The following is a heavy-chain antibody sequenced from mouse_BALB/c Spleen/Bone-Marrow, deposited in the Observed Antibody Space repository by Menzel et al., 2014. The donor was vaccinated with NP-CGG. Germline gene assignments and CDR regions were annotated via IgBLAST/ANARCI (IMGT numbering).Heavy chain of an antibody. Sequence: VHLVESGAELVRPGASVKLSCKALGYTLTDYEMHWVKQTPVHGLEWIGAINPGSGSTAHNQKFKGKASITADTSSNTAYLQLSSLTSEDTAVYYCASYVYGYYFDYWGQGTTLTVSS. V-gene: IGHV1-15*01. CDR2: INPGSGST. CDR1: GYTLTDYE. D-gene: IGHD2-2*01. CDR3: ASYVYGYYFDY. J-gene: IGHJ2*01.